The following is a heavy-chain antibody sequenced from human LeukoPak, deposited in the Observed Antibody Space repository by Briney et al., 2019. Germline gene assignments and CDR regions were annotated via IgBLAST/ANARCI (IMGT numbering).Heavy chain of an antibody. CDR3: ARRIERSGYNFQDAFDI. J-gene: IGHJ3*02. Sequence: PSETLSLTCTVSGGSLSRNSYYWGWIRQPPGKGLEWIGSIHYSGSTYYNPSLKSRVTKSIDTSKNQFSLKLSSVTAADTAVYYCARRIERSGYNFQDAFDIWGQETMVTVSS. D-gene: IGHD1-1*01. CDR1: GGSLSRNSYY. CDR2: IHYSGST. V-gene: IGHV4-39*01.